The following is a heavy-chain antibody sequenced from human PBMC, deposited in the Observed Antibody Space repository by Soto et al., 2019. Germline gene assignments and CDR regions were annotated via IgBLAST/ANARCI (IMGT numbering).Heavy chain of an antibody. CDR1: GGSFSGFY. D-gene: IGHD3-16*01. Sequence: SETLSLTCAVYGGSFSGFYWSWIRQPPGKGLEWIGEIKHSGSTNYNPSLESRVTIAVDTSKNQFSLKLSSVTAADTAVYYCARFNRWGVNWFDPWGQGTLVTVSS. CDR2: IKHSGST. V-gene: IGHV4-34*01. J-gene: IGHJ5*02. CDR3: ARFNRWGVNWFDP.